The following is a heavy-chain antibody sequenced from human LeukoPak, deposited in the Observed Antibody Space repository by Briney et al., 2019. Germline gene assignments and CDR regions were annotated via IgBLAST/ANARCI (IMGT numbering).Heavy chain of an antibody. CDR2: INAGNGNT. CDR3: ARKGPQLPRTGYYYYYGMDV. Sequence: GASVKVSCKASGYTFTIYAMHWVRQAPGQRLEWMGWINAGNGNTKYSQKFQGRVTITRDASASTAYMELSSLRSEDTAVYSCARKGPQLPRTGYYYYYGMDVWGQGTTVTVSS. CDR1: GYTFTIYA. J-gene: IGHJ6*02. V-gene: IGHV1-3*01. D-gene: IGHD2-2*01.